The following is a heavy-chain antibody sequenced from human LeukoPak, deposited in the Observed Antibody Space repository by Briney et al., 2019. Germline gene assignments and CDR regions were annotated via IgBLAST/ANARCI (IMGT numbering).Heavy chain of an antibody. J-gene: IGHJ4*02. D-gene: IGHD3-10*01. CDR1: GGSISSYY. CDR3: ARVQGLWFGESGAYFDY. CDR2: IYYSGST. V-gene: IGHV4-59*01. Sequence: PSETLSLTCTVSGGSISSYYWSWIRQPPGKGLEWIGYIYYSGSTNYNPSLKSRVTISVDTSKNQFSLKLSSVTAADTAVYYCARVQGLWFGESGAYFDYWGQGTLVTVSS.